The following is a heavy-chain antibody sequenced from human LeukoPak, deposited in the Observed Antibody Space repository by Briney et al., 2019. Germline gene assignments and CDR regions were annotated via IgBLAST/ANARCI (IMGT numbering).Heavy chain of an antibody. J-gene: IGHJ6*03. Sequence: SGGSLRLSCAASESIVSSNYMSWVRQAPGKGLEWVSIIYGGGKTYYADSVKGRFSISRDNAKNTLYLQMNSLRAEDTAVYYCATPYYYDSSGYLGRDYYMDVWGKGTTVTVSS. CDR2: IYGGGKT. CDR3: ATPYYYDSSGYLGRDYYMDV. CDR1: ESIVSSNY. D-gene: IGHD3-22*01. V-gene: IGHV3-66*01.